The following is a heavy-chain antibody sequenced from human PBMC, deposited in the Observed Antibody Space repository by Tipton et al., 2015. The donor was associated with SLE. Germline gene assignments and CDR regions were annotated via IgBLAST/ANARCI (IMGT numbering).Heavy chain of an antibody. CDR3: ATGHFDF. Sequence: GLVKPSETLSLICTVSGDSISANSYHWGWVRQPPGKGLEWIGNVYYSGSTYYSASLRSRVTISLDRSKNHFSLTLNSVTAADTAAYYCATGHFDFWGQGRLVTVSS. CDR2: VYYSGST. D-gene: IGHD1-1*01. CDR1: GDSISANSYH. J-gene: IGHJ5*01. V-gene: IGHV4-39*07.